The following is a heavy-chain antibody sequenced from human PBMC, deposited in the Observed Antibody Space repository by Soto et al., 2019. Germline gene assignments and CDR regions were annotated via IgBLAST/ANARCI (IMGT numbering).Heavy chain of an antibody. J-gene: IGHJ4*02. D-gene: IGHD6-13*01. CDR3: ARGSSNWAYYFDF. CDR2: ITSSGTTV. Sequence: EVHLVESGGGLVQPGGSLRLSCAASGFTFSSYSLNWVRQAPGKGLEWVSYITSSGTTVYYADSVRGRFTISRDNAKNSLYLPMNSLRDDDTAAYYCARGSSNWAYYFDFWGQGTLVTGSS. V-gene: IGHV3-48*02. CDR1: GFTFSSYS.